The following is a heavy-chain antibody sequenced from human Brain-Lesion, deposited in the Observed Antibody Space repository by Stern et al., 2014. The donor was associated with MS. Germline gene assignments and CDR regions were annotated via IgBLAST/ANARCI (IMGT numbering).Heavy chain of an antibody. CDR3: TRERLDYGYSYFDY. CDR2: IRSKVYGGAA. Sequence: EVHLVESGGGLIEPGRSLRLSCTASGFSFGDYAINWIRQAPGKGLEWVGFIRSKVYGGAAEYVASVKGRFTISRDESKSIAYLQVNGLKTEDTAVYYCTRERLDYGYSYFDYWGQGTLVTVSS. CDR1: GFSFGDYA. V-gene: IGHV3-49*03. D-gene: IGHD4-17*01. J-gene: IGHJ4*02.